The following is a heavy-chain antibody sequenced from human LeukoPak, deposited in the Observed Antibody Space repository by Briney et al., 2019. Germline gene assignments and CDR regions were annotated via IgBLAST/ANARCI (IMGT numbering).Heavy chain of an antibody. D-gene: IGHD3-22*01. V-gene: IGHV3-20*04. J-gene: IGHJ4*02. CDR1: GFTFSTYS. CDR2: INWNGGST. CDR3: ARDFDSSGPQKNFFDF. Sequence: GGSLRLSCAASGFTFSTYSMNWVRQAPGKGLEWVSGINWNGGSTGYTDSVKGRFTISRDNAKNSLYLQMNSLRAEDTAMYYCARDFDSSGPQKNFFDFWGQGTLVTVSS.